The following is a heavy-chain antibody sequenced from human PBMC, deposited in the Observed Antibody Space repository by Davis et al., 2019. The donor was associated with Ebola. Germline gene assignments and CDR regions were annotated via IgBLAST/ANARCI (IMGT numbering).Heavy chain of an antibody. V-gene: IGHV2-5*02. D-gene: IGHD2-21*01. CDR1: GFSLNTVGMA. CDR3: TREPVDIRAGIAGAFDP. Sequence: SGPTLVKPTQTLTLTCTFSGFSLNTVGMAVGWIRQPPGKALEWLAVIFWDADTRYNPSLRRRVTITKDTSKNQVVLTMTNMDPADTATYYCTREPVDIRAGIAGAFDPWGQGTLVTVSS. CDR2: IFWDADT. J-gene: IGHJ5*02.